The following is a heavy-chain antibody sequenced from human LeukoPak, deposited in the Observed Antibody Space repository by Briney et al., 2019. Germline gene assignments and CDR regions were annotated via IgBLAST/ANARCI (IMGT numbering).Heavy chain of an antibody. CDR3: ARDKRSSPYYLFDY. V-gene: IGHV1-3*04. Sequence: GASVKVSCKTSGYTFSMNVIHWMCQAPGQRLEWMGWINTGTGKTKYSQKFQGRLSITRDTSANTTSMELSSLRSEDTAAFYCARDKRSSPYYLFDYWGQGTLVTVSS. CDR1: GYTFSMNV. CDR2: INTGTGKT. J-gene: IGHJ4*02. D-gene: IGHD1-26*01.